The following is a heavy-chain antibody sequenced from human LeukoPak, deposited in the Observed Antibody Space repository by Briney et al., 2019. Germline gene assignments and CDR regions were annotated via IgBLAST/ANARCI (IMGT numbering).Heavy chain of an antibody. CDR1: GFTFSNYA. V-gene: IGHV3-23*01. CDR3: AKDRSSATSPYYFDY. CDR2: VSGSNNT. D-gene: IGHD2-2*01. J-gene: IGHJ4*02. Sequence: GGSLRLSCAASGFTFSNYAMSWVRQAPGKGLEWVSTVSGSNNTHYADSVKGRFTISRDNSKNTLYLQMNSLRAEDTAVYYCAKDRSSATSPYYFDYWGQGTLVTVSS.